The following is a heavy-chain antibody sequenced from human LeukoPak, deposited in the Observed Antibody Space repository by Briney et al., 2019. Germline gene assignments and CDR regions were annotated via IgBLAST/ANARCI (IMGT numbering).Heavy chain of an antibody. CDR2: ISSSSSYI. Sequence: GGSLRLSCAASGFTFSSYNMNWVRQAPGTGLEWVSSISSSSSYIYYADSVKGRFTISRDNAKNSLYLQMHTLRAEDTAVYYLAKWGDDNSSPDPSYYYYYYMDVWGKGTTVTVSS. J-gene: IGHJ6*03. CDR3: AKWGDDNSSPDPSYYYYYYMDV. CDR1: GFTFSSYN. D-gene: IGHD6-13*01. V-gene: IGHV3-21*01.